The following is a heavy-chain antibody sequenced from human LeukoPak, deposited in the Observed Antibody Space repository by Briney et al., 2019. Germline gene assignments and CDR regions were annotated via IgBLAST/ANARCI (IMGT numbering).Heavy chain of an antibody. CDR1: GGSISSYY. CDR3: AGVVPAAKAFDY. D-gene: IGHD2-2*01. J-gene: IGHJ4*02. CDR2: IYYSGST. V-gene: IGHV4-59*01. Sequence: SETLSLTCTVSGGSISSYYWSWIRQPPGKGLEWIRYIYYSGSTNYNPSLKSRVTISVDTSKNQFSLKLSSVTAADTAVYYCAGVVPAAKAFDYWGQGTLVTVSS.